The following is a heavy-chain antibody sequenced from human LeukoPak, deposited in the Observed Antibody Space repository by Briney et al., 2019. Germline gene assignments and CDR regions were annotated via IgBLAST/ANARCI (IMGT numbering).Heavy chain of an antibody. CDR3: ARYLGYCSSTSCYIAEYFQH. D-gene: IGHD2-2*02. J-gene: IGHJ1*01. CDR1: GYTFTSYG. CDR2: ISAYNGNT. Sequence: GASVKVSCKASGYTFTSYGISWVRQAPGQGLEWMGWISAYNGNTNYAQKLQGRVTMTTDTSTSTAYMELRSLRSDDTAVYYCARYLGYCSSTSCYIAEYFQHWGQGTLVTVSS. V-gene: IGHV1-18*01.